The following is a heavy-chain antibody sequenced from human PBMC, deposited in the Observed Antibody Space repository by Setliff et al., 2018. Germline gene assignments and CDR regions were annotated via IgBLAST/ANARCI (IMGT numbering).Heavy chain of an antibody. J-gene: IGHJ6*03. CDR1: GGSISSGGYY. CDR3: AREAGYYDSSGPVGVPYYYYMDV. D-gene: IGHD3-22*01. CDR2: IYYSGST. V-gene: IGHV4-31*03. Sequence: SETLSLTCTVSGGSISSGGYYWSWIRQHPGKGLEWIGYIYYSGSTYYNPSLKSRVTISVDTSKNQFSLKLSSVTAADTAVYYWAREAGYYDSSGPVGVPYYYYMDVWGKGTTVTVSS.